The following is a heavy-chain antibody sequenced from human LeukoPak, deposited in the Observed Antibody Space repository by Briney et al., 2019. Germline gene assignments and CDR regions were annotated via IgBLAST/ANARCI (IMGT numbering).Heavy chain of an antibody. Sequence: PSETLSLTCTVSGGSTSSYYWSWIRQPPGKGLEWIGYIYYSGSTNYNPSLKSRVTISVDTSKNQFSLKLSSVTAADTAVYYCARGSSYSSSSGGDFDYWGQGTLVTVSS. CDR3: ARGSSYSSSSGGDFDY. D-gene: IGHD6-6*01. CDR2: IYYSGST. J-gene: IGHJ4*02. CDR1: GGSTSSYY. V-gene: IGHV4-59*12.